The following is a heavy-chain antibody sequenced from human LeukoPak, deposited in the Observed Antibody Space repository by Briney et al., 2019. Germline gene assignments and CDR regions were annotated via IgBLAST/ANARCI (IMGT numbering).Heavy chain of an antibody. V-gene: IGHV4-59*01. CDR1: GGSISSYY. Sequence: SETLSLTCTVSGGSISSYYWSWIRQPPGKGLEWIGYIYYSGSTNYNPPLKSRVTISVDTSKNQFSLKLSSVTAADTAVYYYARTVATIPPEPFDYWGQGTLVTVSS. D-gene: IGHD5-24*01. CDR2: IYYSGST. J-gene: IGHJ4*02. CDR3: ARTVATIPPEPFDY.